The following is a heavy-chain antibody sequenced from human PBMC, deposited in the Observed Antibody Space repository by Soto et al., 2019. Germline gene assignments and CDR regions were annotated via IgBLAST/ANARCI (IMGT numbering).Heavy chain of an antibody. J-gene: IGHJ2*01. CDR3: AGGSYITMVRGDWYFDL. CDR2: IYYSGST. Sequence: QVQLQESGPGLVKPSQTLSLTCTVSGGSISSGGYYWSWIRQHPGKGLEWIGYIYYSGSTYYNPSLQSRVTISVDTSKNQFSLKLSSVTAADTAVYYCAGGSYITMVRGDWYFDLWGRGTLVTVSS. V-gene: IGHV4-31*03. CDR1: GGSISSGGYY. D-gene: IGHD3-10*01.